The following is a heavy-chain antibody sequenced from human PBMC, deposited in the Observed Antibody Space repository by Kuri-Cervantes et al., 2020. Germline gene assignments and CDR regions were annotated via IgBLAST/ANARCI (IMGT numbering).Heavy chain of an antibody. CDR3: ARGGGGNYDSSGYYRRYNYNYYMDV. CDR1: GGSFSGYY. D-gene: IGHD3-22*01. CDR2: INHSGST. J-gene: IGHJ6*03. V-gene: IGHV4-34*01. Sequence: SETLSLTCAVYGGSFSGYYWSWIRQPPGKGLEWIGEINHSGSTNYNPSLKSRVTISVDTSKNQFSLKLSSVTAADTAAYYCARGGGGNYDSSGYYRRYNYNYYMDVWGKGTTVTVSS.